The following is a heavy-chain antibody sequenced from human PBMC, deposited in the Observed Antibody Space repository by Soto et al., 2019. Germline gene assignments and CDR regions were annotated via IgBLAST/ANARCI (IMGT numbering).Heavy chain of an antibody. CDR1: GGSFSGNY. CDR2: TSHSGSGT. D-gene: IGHD2-15*01. CDR3: ARGHLPGGNAFYYDY. J-gene: IGHJ4*02. Sequence: QVQLQQWGAGLLKPSETLSLTCTVYGGSFSGNYWSWIRQPPGMGLEWIGETSHSGSGTNYNPSLKGRVTISVDTSKNQFSLKLSSVTAADTAMYYCARGHLPGGNAFYYDYWGQGTLVTVSS. V-gene: IGHV4-34*01.